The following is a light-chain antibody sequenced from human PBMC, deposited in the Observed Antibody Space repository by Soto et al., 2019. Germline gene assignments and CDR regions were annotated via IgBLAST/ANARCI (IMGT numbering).Light chain of an antibody. CDR3: QHYGGSFI. Sequence: EIVLTQSPGTLSLSPGEGATVSCRVSQSINSKSLVWYQRKFGQAPRLLIYNTSSRATGIPDRFSGSGSGTDFTLSISRLEPEDFAVDYCQHYGGSFIFGPGTKVDLK. CDR1: QSINSKS. CDR2: NTS. J-gene: IGKJ3*01. V-gene: IGKV3-20*01.